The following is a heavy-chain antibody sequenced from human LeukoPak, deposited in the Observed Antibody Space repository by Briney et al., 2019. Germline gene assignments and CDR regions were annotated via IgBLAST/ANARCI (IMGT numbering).Heavy chain of an antibody. CDR3: ARGSYAVAGTLGGYFDY. J-gene: IGHJ4*02. CDR2: IYHSVST. Sequence: SETLSLTCTVSGYSISSGYYWGWIRQPPGKGLEWIGSIYHSVSTDYNPSLKSRVTISVDTSKNQFSLKLSSVTAADTAVYYCARGSYAVAGTLGGYFDYWGQGTLVTVSS. CDR1: GYSISSGYY. V-gene: IGHV4-38-2*02. D-gene: IGHD6-19*01.